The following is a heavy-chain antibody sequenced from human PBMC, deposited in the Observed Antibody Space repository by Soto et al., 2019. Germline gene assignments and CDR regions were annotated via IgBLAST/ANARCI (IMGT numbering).Heavy chain of an antibody. D-gene: IGHD3-10*01. Sequence: PGESLKISCKGSGYSFTSYWISWVRQMPGKGLEWMGRIDPSDSYTNYSPSFQGHVTISADKSISTAYLQWSSLKASDTAMYYCATRLDYYGSGSYIYYYYGMDVWGQGTTVTVSS. CDR2: IDPSDSYT. CDR3: ATRLDYYGSGSYIYYYYGMDV. CDR1: GYSFTSYW. J-gene: IGHJ6*02. V-gene: IGHV5-10-1*01.